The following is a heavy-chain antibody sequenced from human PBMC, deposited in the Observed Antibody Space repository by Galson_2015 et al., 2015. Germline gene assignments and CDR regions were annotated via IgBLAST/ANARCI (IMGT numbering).Heavy chain of an antibody. Sequence: SLRLSCAASGFTFDDYAMHWVRQAPGKGLEWVSGISWNSGSIGYADSVKGRFTISRDNSKDTLYLQMNSLRPEDTAVYYCARETSGYDSAYWGQGTLVTVSS. CDR2: ISWNSGSI. J-gene: IGHJ4*02. CDR3: ARETSGYDSAY. V-gene: IGHV3-9*01. D-gene: IGHD5-12*01. CDR1: GFTFDDYA.